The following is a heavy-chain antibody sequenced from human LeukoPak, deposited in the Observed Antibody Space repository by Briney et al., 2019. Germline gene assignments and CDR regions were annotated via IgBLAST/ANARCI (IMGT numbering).Heavy chain of an antibody. CDR3: ARRYDELDY. CDR2: MNPNSSNT. D-gene: IGHD5-12*01. Sequence: ASVKVSCKASGYTFTSYDINWVRQAPGQGLEWMGWMNPNSSNTGYAQKFQGRVTITRNTSIGTAYMELSSLRSEDTAVYYCARRYDELDYWGQGTLVTVSS. CDR1: GYTFTSYD. J-gene: IGHJ4*02. V-gene: IGHV1-8*03.